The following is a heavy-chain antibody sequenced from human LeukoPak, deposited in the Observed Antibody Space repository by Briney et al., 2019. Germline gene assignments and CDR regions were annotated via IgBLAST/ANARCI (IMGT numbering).Heavy chain of an antibody. Sequence: MTSETLSLTCAVYGGSFSGYYWSWIRQPPGKGLEWIGEINHSGSTNYNPSLKSRVTISVDTSKNQFSLKLSSVTAADTAVYYCASEKYYYGSGGPSGAFDIWGQGTMVTVSS. CDR3: ASEKYYYGSGGPSGAFDI. CDR2: INHSGST. D-gene: IGHD3-10*01. V-gene: IGHV4-34*01. CDR1: GGSFSGYY. J-gene: IGHJ3*02.